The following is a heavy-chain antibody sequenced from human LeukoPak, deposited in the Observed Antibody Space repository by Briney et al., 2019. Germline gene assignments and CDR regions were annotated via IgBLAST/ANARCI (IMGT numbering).Heavy chain of an antibody. J-gene: IGHJ4*02. CDR2: ISSSSSNI. V-gene: IGHV3-48*02. D-gene: IGHD6-19*01. CDR1: GLTFSSYS. CDR3: ARISSGSYVMIDY. Sequence: GGSLRLSCAASGLTFSSYSMNWVRQAAGKGLEGVSYISSSSSNIYYADSVKGRFTISRDNAKNSLYLQMNSLRDQDTAVYYCARISSGSYVMIDYWGQGTLVTVSS.